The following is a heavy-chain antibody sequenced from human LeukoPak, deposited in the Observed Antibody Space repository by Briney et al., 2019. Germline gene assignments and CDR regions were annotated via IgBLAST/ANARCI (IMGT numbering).Heavy chain of an antibody. V-gene: IGHV3-15*07. J-gene: IGHJ4*02. CDR1: GFTFSNAW. Sequence: GGSLRLSCAASGFTFSNAWMNWVRQAPGKGLEWVGRIKSKTDGGTTDYAAPVKGRFTISRDDSKNTLYLQMNSLETEDTAVYYCTTGIYDSSAVTSYWGQGTLVTISP. D-gene: IGHD3-22*01. CDR2: IKSKTDGGTT. CDR3: TTGIYDSSAVTSY.